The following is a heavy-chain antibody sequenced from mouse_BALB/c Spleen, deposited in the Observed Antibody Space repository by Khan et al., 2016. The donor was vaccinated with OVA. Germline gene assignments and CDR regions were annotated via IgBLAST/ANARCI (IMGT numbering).Heavy chain of an antibody. CDR3: AREGDDGGLAY. D-gene: IGHD2-3*01. CDR1: GFTFSDYY. Sequence: EVELVESGGGLVQPGGSLKLSCATSGFTFSDYYMYWVRQTPEKRLEWVAYLSNRGTTTYYPDTVRGRFTISRDNAKNILYLQMSRLEAEETAMYYCAREGDDGGLAYWGQGTLVTVSA. J-gene: IGHJ3*01. V-gene: IGHV5-12*02. CDR2: LSNRGTTT.